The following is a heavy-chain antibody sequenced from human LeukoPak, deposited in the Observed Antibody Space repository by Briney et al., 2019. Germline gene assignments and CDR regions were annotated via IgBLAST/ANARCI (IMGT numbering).Heavy chain of an antibody. J-gene: IGHJ4*02. CDR1: GYNFNGAW. V-gene: IGHV3-15*01. Sequence: GGSLRLSCAGSGYNFNGAWVSWVRQAPGKGLEWIGRIKSKSDGGTTDYAAPMKGRFTISRDDSKSTLYLQMNSLKTEDSAVYYCAKTPPGIAAAEDYWGQGTLVTVSS. CDR3: AKTPPGIAAAEDY. CDR2: IKSKSDGGTT. D-gene: IGHD6-13*01.